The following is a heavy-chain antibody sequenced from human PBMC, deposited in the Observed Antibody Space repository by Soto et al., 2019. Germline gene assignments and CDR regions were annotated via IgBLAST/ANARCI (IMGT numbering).Heavy chain of an antibody. V-gene: IGHV3-23*01. Sequence: EVQLLESGGGLVQPGGSLRLSCAASGFTFSSYAMSWVRQAPGKGLEWVSSITGGGENTHYADSVKGRFTISRDNSKNXXXXXMXSLRVXDTAVYHCAKGRIAVAAPFNWFDPWGQGTLVTVSS. D-gene: IGHD6-19*01. CDR2: ITGGGENT. CDR3: AKGRIAVAAPFNWFDP. J-gene: IGHJ5*02. CDR1: GFTFSSYA.